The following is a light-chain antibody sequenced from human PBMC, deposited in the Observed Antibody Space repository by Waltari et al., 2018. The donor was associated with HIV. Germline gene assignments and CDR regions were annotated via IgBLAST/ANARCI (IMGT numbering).Light chain of an antibody. CDR3: QSFDSSLSAVI. J-gene: IGLJ2*01. CDR2: DTK. V-gene: IGLV1-40*01. CDR1: SSNIGAGYD. Sequence: QSVLTQPPSVSGAPGQRVTIACTGGSSNIGAGYDVHWYRKFPGTAPKLLIYDTKKLPSGVPDRFSGSKSGTSASLAITGLQAEDEADYYCQSFDSSLSAVIFGGGTKLTVL.